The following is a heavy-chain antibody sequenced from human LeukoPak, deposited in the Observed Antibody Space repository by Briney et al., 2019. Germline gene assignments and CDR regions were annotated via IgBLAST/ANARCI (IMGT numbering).Heavy chain of an antibody. CDR3: ARGLRHCDRTSCFQPFDC. J-gene: IGHJ4*02. Sequence: GGSLRLSCAASGFTFSSYAMSWVRQAPGKGLEWVSAISGSGGSTYYADSVKGRFTISRDSSKNTLCLQMNSLRAEDTAMYYCARGLRHCDRTSCFQPFDCWGQGTLVTVSS. CDR1: GFTFSSYA. CDR2: ISGSGGST. V-gene: IGHV3-23*01. D-gene: IGHD2-2*01.